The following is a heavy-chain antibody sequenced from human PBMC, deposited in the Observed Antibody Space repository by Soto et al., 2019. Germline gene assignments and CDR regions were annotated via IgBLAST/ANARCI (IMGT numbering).Heavy chain of an antibody. CDR3: AIPSGLTVTGPDY. Sequence: GGSLRLSCTASGFTFSSHGMHWVRQAPGKGLDWVAIISYDGYNKFYGDSVRGRFTISRDNSKKTLHLQLNSLRAEDAAVYYCAIPSGLTVTGPDYWGQGTLVTVSS. V-gene: IGHV3-30*03. CDR1: GFTFSSHG. CDR2: ISYDGYNK. D-gene: IGHD6-19*01. J-gene: IGHJ4*02.